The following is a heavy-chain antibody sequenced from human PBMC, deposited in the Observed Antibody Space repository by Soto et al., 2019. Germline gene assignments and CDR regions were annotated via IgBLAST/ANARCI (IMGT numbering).Heavy chain of an antibody. V-gene: IGHV1-18*01. D-gene: IGHD6-19*01. J-gene: IGHJ4*02. CDR1: GYTFTSYA. CDR2: ISADNGNT. CDR3: AREDGSGWFFDY. Sequence: ASVKVSCKASGYTFTSYAMHWVRQAPGQRLEWMGWISADNGNTNYAQKLQGRVTMTTDTSTSTAYMELRSLRSYDTAVYYCAREDGSGWFFDYWGQGTLVTVSS.